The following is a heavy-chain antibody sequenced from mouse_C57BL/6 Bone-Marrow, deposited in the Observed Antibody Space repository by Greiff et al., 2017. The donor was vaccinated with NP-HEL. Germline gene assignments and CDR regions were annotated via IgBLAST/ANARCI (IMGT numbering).Heavy chain of an antibody. D-gene: IGHD2-3*01. CDR2: ISDGGSYT. CDR3: AGYSPAWFAY. V-gene: IGHV5-4*03. CDR1: GFTFSSYA. Sequence: EVKLVESGGGLVKPGGSLKLSCAASGFTFSSYAMSWVRQTPEKRLEWVATISDGGSYTYYPDNVKGRFTISRANAKNNLYLQMSHLKSEDTAMYYCAGYSPAWFAYWGQGTLVTVSA. J-gene: IGHJ3*01.